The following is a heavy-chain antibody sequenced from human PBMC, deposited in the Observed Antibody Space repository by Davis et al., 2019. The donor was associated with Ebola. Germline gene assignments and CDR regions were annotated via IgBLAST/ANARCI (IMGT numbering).Heavy chain of an antibody. J-gene: IGHJ4*02. CDR2: INTDGTDS. CDR1: GFTFSSHW. CDR3: ATTQWLREFDN. D-gene: IGHD6-19*01. Sequence: HTGGSLRLSCAASGFTFSSHWMHWVRQSPGKGLAWVSRINTDGTDSNYADSVRGRFIISRDKSNNTLYLEMNSLRVDDTAVYYCATTQWLREFDNWGQGTLVTVSS. V-gene: IGHV3-74*01.